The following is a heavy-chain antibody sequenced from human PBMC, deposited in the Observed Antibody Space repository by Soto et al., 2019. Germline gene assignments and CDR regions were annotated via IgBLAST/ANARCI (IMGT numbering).Heavy chain of an antibody. J-gene: IGHJ6*01. CDR3: ARPLEQHQLGFGMDV. Sequence: RRSLRLSCAASGFTFSSYGMHWVRQAPGKGLEWVAVIWYDGSKIYYADSVKGRFTISRDNSKSTLYLQMNSLRAEDTAVYYCARPLEQHQLGFGMDVWGQGSPVTVSS. V-gene: IGHV3-33*01. D-gene: IGHD6-13*01. CDR2: IWYDGSKI. CDR1: GFTFSSYG.